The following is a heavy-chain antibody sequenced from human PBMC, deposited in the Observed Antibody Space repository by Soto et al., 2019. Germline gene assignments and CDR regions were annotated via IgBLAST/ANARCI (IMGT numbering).Heavy chain of an antibody. V-gene: IGHV3-23*01. CDR3: AKVHIAVAGYLDS. J-gene: IGHJ4*02. CDR1: GFTFSSYA. Sequence: GGSLRLSCAASGFTFSSYAMSWVRQAPGKGLEWVSGISGRGFSTFYSDSVKGRFTFSRDNSKNTLYLQMNSLRAEDTAVYYCAKVHIAVAGYLDSWGQGTLVTVSS. CDR2: ISGRGFST. D-gene: IGHD6-19*01.